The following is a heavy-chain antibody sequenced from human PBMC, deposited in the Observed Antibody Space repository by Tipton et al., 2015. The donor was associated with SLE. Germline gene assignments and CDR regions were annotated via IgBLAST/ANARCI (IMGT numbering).Heavy chain of an antibody. D-gene: IGHD3-3*01. J-gene: IGHJ4*02. Sequence: QSGPEVKKPGASVKVSCKASKYTFTGYYMHWVRQAPGQGLEWMGRINPNSGGTNYAQKFQGRVTMTRDTSISTAYMELSSLRSEDTAVYYCARAGDFWSGYYYWGQGTLVTVSS. CDR2: INPNSGGT. CDR1: KYTFTGYY. CDR3: ARAGDFWSGYYY. V-gene: IGHV1-2*06.